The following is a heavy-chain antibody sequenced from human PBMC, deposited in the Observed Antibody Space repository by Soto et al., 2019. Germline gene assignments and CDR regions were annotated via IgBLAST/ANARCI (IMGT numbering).Heavy chain of an antibody. CDR1: GYTFTAYT. CDR2: INPNSGGT. J-gene: IGHJ4*02. Sequence: ASVKVSCKASGYTFTAYTMHWVRQAPGQGLEWMGWINPNSGGTNYAQKFQGRVTMTRDTSISTAYMELSRLTSEDTAVYYCAPATMTTNYWGRGAQVTVSS. D-gene: IGHD2-2*01. CDR3: APATMTTNY. V-gene: IGHV1-2*02.